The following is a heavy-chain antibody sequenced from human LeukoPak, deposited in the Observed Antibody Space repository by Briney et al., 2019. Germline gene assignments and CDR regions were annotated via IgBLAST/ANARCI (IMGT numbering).Heavy chain of an antibody. CDR1: RFTLSNYW. V-gene: IGHV3-7*01. J-gene: IGHJ4*02. Sequence: GGSLRLSCAASRFTLSNYWMSWVRQAPGKGLEWVANIKQDGGETYYVDSVKGRFAISRDNAKNSLSLQMNSLRAEDMAVYYCARQRGSGCLDYWGQGTLVTVSS. CDR2: IKQDGGET. CDR3: ARQRGSGCLDY. D-gene: IGHD6-19*01.